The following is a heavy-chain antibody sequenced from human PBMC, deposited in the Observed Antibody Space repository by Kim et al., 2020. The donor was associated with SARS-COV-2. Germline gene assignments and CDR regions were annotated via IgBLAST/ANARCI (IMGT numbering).Heavy chain of an antibody. CDR2: IYYSGST. Sequence: SETLSLTCTVSGGSISSSSYYWGWIRQPTGKGLEWIGSIYYSGSTYYNPSLKSRLTISVDTYKNQFSLKPSSVPAADTAVYYGARQPRAYGGNSWLPSAGYFQHWGQGALVTVAS. CDR1: GGSISSSSYY. V-gene: IGHV4-39*01. J-gene: IGHJ1*01. D-gene: IGHD4-17*01. CDR3: ARQPRAYGGNSWLPSAGYFQH.